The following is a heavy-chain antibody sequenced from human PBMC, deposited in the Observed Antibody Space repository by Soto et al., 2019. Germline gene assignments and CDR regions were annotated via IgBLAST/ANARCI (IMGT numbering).Heavy chain of an antibody. CDR1: GGTFSSYA. Sequence: QVQLVQSGAEVKKPGSSVKVSCQASGGTFSSYAISWVRQAPGQGLAWMGGIIPIFGTANYAQKFQGRVTITADESTSTAYMELSSLRSEDTAVYYCAGFRHPPRMGLYGMDVWGQGTTVTVSS. V-gene: IGHV1-69*01. CDR3: AGFRHPPRMGLYGMDV. CDR2: IIPIFGTA. J-gene: IGHJ6*02. D-gene: IGHD2-15*01.